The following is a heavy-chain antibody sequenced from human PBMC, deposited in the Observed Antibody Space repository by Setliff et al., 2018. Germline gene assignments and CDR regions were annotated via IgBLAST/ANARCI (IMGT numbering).Heavy chain of an antibody. CDR2: INHSGTT. CDR3: RFWSGYYENDY. V-gene: IGHV4-34*01. CDR1: GVSFSDYY. J-gene: IGHJ4*02. D-gene: IGHD3-3*01. Sequence: PSETLSLTCTVYGVSFSDYYWGWVRQSPGKGLDWIGEINHSGTTNYDPSLEGRISISVDTSKRQFSLKLSSVTAADMAVYYCRFWSGYYENDYWAQGTLVTVSS.